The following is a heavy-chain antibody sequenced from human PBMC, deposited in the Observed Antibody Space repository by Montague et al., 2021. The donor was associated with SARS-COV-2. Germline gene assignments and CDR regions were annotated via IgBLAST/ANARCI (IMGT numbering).Heavy chain of an antibody. CDR3: ARDVRTSTWSIRGYGGNYYFDS. J-gene: IGHJ4*02. Sequence: SETLSLTCAVYGGSISTSHWWSWVRQPPGKGLEWIGGIDERGSTNYSPSLKSRVTMSIDKSANQFSLKLASLTAADTAIYFCARDVRTSTWSIRGYGGNYYFDSWGQGTLVAVSS. CDR2: IDERGST. V-gene: IGHV4-4*02. CDR1: GGSISTSHW. D-gene: IGHD4-23*01.